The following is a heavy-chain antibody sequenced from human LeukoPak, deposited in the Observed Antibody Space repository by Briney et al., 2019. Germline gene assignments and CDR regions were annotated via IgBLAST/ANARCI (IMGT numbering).Heavy chain of an antibody. CDR2: ISGSGGST. CDR1: GFTFSSYA. CDR3: AKFRHDILTGYYNRNYGMDV. D-gene: IGHD3-9*01. J-gene: IGHJ6*02. Sequence: GGSLRLSCAASGFTFSSYAMSWVRQAPGKGLEWVSAISGSGGSTYYADSVKGWFTISRDNSKNTLYLQMNSLRAEDTAVYYCAKFRHDILTGYYNRNYGMDVWGQGTTVTVSS. V-gene: IGHV3-23*01.